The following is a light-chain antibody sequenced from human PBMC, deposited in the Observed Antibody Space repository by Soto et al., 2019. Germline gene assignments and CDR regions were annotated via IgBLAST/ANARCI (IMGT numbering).Light chain of an antibody. CDR2: DAS. CDR1: QSMSGW. CDR3: QQYNNYWT. Sequence: DIQMTQSPSTLSASVGDRVTITCRAGQSMSGWLAWYQQKPGKAPKLLIYDASSLESGVPSRFSGSGSATEFTLTISSLQPDDFATYYCQQYNNYWTFGQGTKVDIK. V-gene: IGKV1-5*01. J-gene: IGKJ1*01.